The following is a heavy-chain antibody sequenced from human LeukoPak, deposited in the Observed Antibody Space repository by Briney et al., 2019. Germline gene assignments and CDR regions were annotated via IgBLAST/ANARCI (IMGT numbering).Heavy chain of an antibody. D-gene: IGHD2-8*01. CDR2: ISGSGGST. V-gene: IGHV3-23*01. CDR3: AKDPDCTSGICYTFFYY. Sequence: GGSLRLSCAASGFTFSNYAMRWVRQAPGKGLEWVSAISGSGGSTYYADSVKGQFTISRDNSKNTLYLQMNSLRAEDTAVYYCAKDPDCTSGICYTFFYYWGQGTLVTVSS. CDR1: GFTFSNYA. J-gene: IGHJ4*02.